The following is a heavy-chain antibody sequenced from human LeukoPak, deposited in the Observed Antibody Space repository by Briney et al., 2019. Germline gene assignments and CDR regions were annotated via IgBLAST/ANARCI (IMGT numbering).Heavy chain of an antibody. J-gene: IGHJ5*02. Sequence: GGSLRLSCAASGFTFSSYAMSWVRQAPGKGLEWVSAISGSGGSTYYADPVKGRFTISRDNSKNTLYLQMNSLRAEDTAVYYCAKGGQQLVRFNWFDPWGQGTLVTVSS. CDR2: ISGSGGST. CDR3: AKGGQQLVRFNWFDP. V-gene: IGHV3-23*01. D-gene: IGHD6-13*01. CDR1: GFTFSSYA.